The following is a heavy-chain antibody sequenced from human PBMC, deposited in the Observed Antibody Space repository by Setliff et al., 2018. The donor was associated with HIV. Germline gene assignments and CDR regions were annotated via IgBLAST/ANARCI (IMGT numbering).Heavy chain of an antibody. CDR3: ARESLMITFGGGSWFDP. CDR2: INPDSGGT. V-gene: IGHV1-2*02. Sequence: GASVKVSCKASGYTFTAYYRHWVRQAPGQGLDWMGWINPDSGGTKYAQRFPGRVTMTRDTSINTAYMDLRRLISDDTALYFCARESLMITFGGGSWFDPWGQGTLVTVSS. D-gene: IGHD3-16*01. J-gene: IGHJ5*02. CDR1: GYTFTAYY.